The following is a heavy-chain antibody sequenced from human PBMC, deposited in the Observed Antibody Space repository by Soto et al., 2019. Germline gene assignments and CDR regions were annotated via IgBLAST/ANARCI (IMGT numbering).Heavy chain of an antibody. CDR1: GFIFTSYS. V-gene: IGHV3-21*01. CDR2: ISSGSDSI. J-gene: IGHJ1*01. D-gene: IGHD6-19*01. Sequence: GGSLRLSCAASGFIFTSYSMVWVRLAPGKGLEWVASISSGSDSIFYADSVKGRFTVSRDNAKNSLFLQMNNLRAEDTAVYFCARDRSADRFVQYFQHWGQGTQVTVPS. CDR3: ARDRSADRFVQYFQH.